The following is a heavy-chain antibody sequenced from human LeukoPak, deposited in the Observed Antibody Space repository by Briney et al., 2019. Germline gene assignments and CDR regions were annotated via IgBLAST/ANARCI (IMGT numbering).Heavy chain of an antibody. CDR1: GFTFTSYS. CDR2: ISSSSTYI. Sequence: GSLRLSCAASGFTFTSYSMNWVRQAPGKGLEWVSSISSSSTYIYYADSVKGRFTISRDNAKNSLYLQMNSLRAEDTAVYYCARETYYYDSGGYYPYFQHWGQGTLVTVSS. CDR3: ARETYYYDSGGYYPYFQH. V-gene: IGHV3-21*01. D-gene: IGHD3-22*01. J-gene: IGHJ1*01.